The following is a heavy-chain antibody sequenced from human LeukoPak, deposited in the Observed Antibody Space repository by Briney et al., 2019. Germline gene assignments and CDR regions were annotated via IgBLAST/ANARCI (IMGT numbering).Heavy chain of an antibody. V-gene: IGHV6-1*01. J-gene: IGHJ6*03. D-gene: IGHD6-19*01. Sequence: SQTLSLTCAISGDSVSSNSAAWNWIRQSPSRGPEWLGRTYYRSKWYNDYAVSVKSRITINPDTSKNQFSLQLNSVTPEDTAVYYCARESRGGSSGWTINYYYYYMDVWGKGTTVTVSS. CDR3: ARESRGGSSGWTINYYYYYMDV. CDR2: TYYRSKWYN. CDR1: GDSVSSNSAA.